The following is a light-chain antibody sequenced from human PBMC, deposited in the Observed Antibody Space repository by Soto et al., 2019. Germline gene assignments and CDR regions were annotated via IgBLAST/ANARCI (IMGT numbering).Light chain of an antibody. CDR2: DVS. J-gene: IGLJ2*01. Sequence: QSVLTQPRSVSGSPGQSVTISCTGTSSDVGGYNYVSWYQQHPGKAPKLMIYDVSKRPSGVPDRFSGSKSGNTASLTISGLQAEDEADYYCGAYAGSYTPVVFGGGTKLTVL. CDR1: SSDVGGYNY. CDR3: GAYAGSYTPVV. V-gene: IGLV2-11*01.